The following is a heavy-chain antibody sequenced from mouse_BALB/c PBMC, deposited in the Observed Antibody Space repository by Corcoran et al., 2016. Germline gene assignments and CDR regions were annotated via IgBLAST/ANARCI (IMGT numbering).Heavy chain of an antibody. CDR1: GYTFTEYT. CDR3: ARHAYSRDGGFAY. Sequence: VQLQQSGAELVKPGASVKLSCKASGYTFTEYTIHWVKQRSGQGLEWSGWFYPRSKTTKYNEKFKDKATLTADKSSSTVYMELSRLTSEDSAVCCCARHAYSRDGGFAYWGQGILVTVSA. D-gene: IGHD2-14*01. V-gene: IGHV1-62-2*01. CDR2: FYPRSKTT. J-gene: IGHJ3*01.